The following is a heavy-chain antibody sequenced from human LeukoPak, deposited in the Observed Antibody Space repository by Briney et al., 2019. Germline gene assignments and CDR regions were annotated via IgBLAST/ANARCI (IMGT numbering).Heavy chain of an antibody. CDR2: INHSGST. D-gene: IGHD4-23*01. J-gene: IGHJ5*02. Sequence: RTSETLSLTCAVYGGSFSGYYWSWIRQPPGKGLEWIGEINHSGSTNYNPSLKSRVTISVDTSKNQFSLKLSSVTAADTAVYYCARGTYGGMPNWFDPWGQGTLVTVSS. V-gene: IGHV4-34*01. CDR1: GGSFSGYY. CDR3: ARGTYGGMPNWFDP.